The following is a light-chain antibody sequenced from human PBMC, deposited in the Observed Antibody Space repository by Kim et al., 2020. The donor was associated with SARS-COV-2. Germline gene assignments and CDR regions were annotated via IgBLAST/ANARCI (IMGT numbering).Light chain of an antibody. CDR1: NIGSKS. J-gene: IGLJ3*02. CDR2: YDS. Sequence: SYELTQPPSESVAPGKTARITCGGNNIGSKSVHWYQQKPGQAPVLVIFYDSDRPSGMPERFSGSNSGNTATLTISRVEAGDEADYYCQVWDSSSYHPVFGGGTKLTV. CDR3: QVWDSSSYHPV. V-gene: IGLV3-21*04.